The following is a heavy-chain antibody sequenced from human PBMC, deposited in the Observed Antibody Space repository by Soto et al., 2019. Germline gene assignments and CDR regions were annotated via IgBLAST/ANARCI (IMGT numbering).Heavy chain of an antibody. CDR3: ARDRLMATAGTARHYFGLDV. V-gene: IGHV4-59*12. Sequence: SETLSLTCTVSGGSISTYYWSWIRQPPGKGLEWIGYIYYSGSTSYNPSLKSRLTISVDTSKNQFSLNLSSVTAADTAVYYCARDRLMATAGTARHYFGLDVWGQGTTVTVSS. D-gene: IGHD5-18*01. CDR1: GGSISTYY. J-gene: IGHJ6*02. CDR2: IYYSGST.